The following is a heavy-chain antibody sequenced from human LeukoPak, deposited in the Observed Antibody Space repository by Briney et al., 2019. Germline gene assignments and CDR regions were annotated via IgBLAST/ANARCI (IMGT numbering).Heavy chain of an antibody. CDR3: ARDDALGDNALDI. D-gene: IGHD3-16*01. Sequence: GGSLRLSCAASGLTFSTYAMTWVRQTPGKGLEWVSTLGGSGISAYYADSVQGRFTISRDNSKDTLYLQMNSLRAEDAAVYYCARDDALGDNALDIWGQGTMVTVS. CDR2: LGGSGISA. CDR1: GLTFSTYA. V-gene: IGHV3-23*01. J-gene: IGHJ3*02.